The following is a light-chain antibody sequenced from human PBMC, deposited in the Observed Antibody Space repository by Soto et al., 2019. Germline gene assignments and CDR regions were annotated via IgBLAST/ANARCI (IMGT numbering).Light chain of an antibody. Sequence: DIQMTQSPSTLSASVGDRVTITCRASQSISSWLAWYQQKPGKAPNFLIYKASSLESGVPSRFSGSGSGTEFTLTISSLQPDDFATYYCQQYKSYPVTFGGGPKVEIK. V-gene: IGKV1-5*03. CDR3: QQYKSYPVT. CDR2: KAS. CDR1: QSISSW. J-gene: IGKJ4*01.